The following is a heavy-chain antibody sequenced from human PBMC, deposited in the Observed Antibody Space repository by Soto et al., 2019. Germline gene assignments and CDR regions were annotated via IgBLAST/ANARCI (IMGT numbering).Heavy chain of an antibody. CDR1: GFTFSSYS. V-gene: IGHV3-48*01. CDR2: ISSSSSTI. D-gene: IGHD4-4*01. J-gene: IGHJ4*02. Sequence: EVQLVESGGGLVQPGGSLRLSCAASGFTFSSYSMNWVRQAPGKGLEWVSYISSSSSTIYYADSVKGRFTISRDNAKNSLYLQMTSLRAEDTAVYYCARASKGPSDYWGQGTLVTVSS. CDR3: ARASKGPSDY.